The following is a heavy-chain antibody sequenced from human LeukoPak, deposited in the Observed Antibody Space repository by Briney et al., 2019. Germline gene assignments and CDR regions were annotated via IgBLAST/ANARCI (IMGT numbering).Heavy chain of an antibody. CDR3: ARADWNYGPPLDRYSTDAFDI. D-gene: IGHD1-7*01. V-gene: IGHV3-7*01. Sequence: PGGSLRLSFAASGFTFSSYWMSWVRQAPGKGLEWVANIKQDGSEKYYVDSVKGRFTISRDNAKNSLYLQMNSLRAEDTAVYYCARADWNYGPPLDRYSTDAFDIWGQGTMVTVSS. CDR1: GFTFSSYW. CDR2: IKQDGSEK. J-gene: IGHJ3*02.